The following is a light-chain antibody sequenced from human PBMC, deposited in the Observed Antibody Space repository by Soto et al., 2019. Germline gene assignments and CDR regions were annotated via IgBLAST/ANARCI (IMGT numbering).Light chain of an antibody. CDR1: QSISSW. J-gene: IGKJ1*01. CDR2: KAS. V-gene: IGKV1-5*03. CDR3: QQYNTYSLT. Sequence: DIQMTQSPSALSASVGDRITITCRASQSISSWLAWYQQKPGKAPNLLIYKASSLESGVPSRFSGSGSGTEVTHTISSLQPDDFATFYCQQYNTYSLTFGQGTKVEIK.